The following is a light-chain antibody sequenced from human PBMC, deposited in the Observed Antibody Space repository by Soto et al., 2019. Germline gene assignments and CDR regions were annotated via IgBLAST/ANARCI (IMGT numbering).Light chain of an antibody. CDR2: GAS. J-gene: IGKJ1*01. CDR3: QEYNFFST. Sequence: EIVMTQSPSALSGSRVERTTRSFRASQSVSSNLAWYQQKPGQAPRLLIYGASTRATGIPARFSGSGSGTEFTLTISGLQPDDFATYYCQEYNFFSTFGQGTKVDVK. V-gene: IGKV3-15*01. CDR1: QSVSSN.